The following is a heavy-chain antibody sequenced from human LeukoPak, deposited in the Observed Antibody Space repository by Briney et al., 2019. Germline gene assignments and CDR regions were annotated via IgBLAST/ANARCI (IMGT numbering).Heavy chain of an antibody. D-gene: IGHD5-12*01. Sequence: GGSLRLSCAASGFTFSSYSMTWVRQAPGKGLEWVSSISSSSSYIYYADSVKGRFTISRDNAKNSLYLQMNSLRAEDTAVYYCAREREYSGYDLIDYWGQGTLVTVSS. CDR2: ISSSSSYI. CDR1: GFTFSSYS. CDR3: AREREYSGYDLIDY. V-gene: IGHV3-21*01. J-gene: IGHJ4*02.